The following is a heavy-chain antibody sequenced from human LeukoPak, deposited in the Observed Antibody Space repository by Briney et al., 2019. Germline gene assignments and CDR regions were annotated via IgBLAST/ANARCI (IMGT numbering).Heavy chain of an antibody. D-gene: IGHD3-10*01. CDR1: GYSFTSYW. J-gene: IGHJ6*03. Sequence: GESLKISCKGSGYSFTSYWIGWCGRLPGKGWGGWGFSFLGNSDTETGPSFQGQVTISADKSISTAYLQWSSLKASDTAMYYCARHPQITMVRGVPANEDYYYYYMDVWGKGTTVTVSS. CDR3: ARHPQITMVRGVPANEDYYYYYMDV. CDR2: SFLGNSDT. V-gene: IGHV5-51*01.